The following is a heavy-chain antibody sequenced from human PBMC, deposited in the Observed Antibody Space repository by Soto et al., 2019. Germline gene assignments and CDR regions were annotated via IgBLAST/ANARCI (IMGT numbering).Heavy chain of an antibody. V-gene: IGHV1-46*02. Sequence: ASVKVSCKPSGYTLNTYYMHWVRQAPGQGLEWMGIIHPSGGGSTYAQKFLGRVTMTRDTSTSTVFMELSSLRSADTAVYYCARGGHIAVVTASFDYWGQGTLVTVSS. D-gene: IGHD2-21*02. CDR3: ARGGHIAVVTASFDY. CDR1: GYTLNTYY. CDR2: IHPSGGGS. J-gene: IGHJ4*02.